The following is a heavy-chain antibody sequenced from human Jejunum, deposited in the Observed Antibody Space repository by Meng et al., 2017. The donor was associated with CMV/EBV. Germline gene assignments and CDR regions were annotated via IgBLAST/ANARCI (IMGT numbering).Heavy chain of an antibody. Sequence: SAASGFTFSDSAMHWVRQTSGKGLEWVGRIRGKANSYATSYAASVKGRFTISRDDSKNTAYLQMNSLKTEDTAVYYCTSGYGFDSWGQGTLVTVSS. D-gene: IGHD5-18*01. CDR1: GFTFSDSA. J-gene: IGHJ4*02. CDR3: TSGYGFDS. V-gene: IGHV3-73*01. CDR2: IRGKANSYAT.